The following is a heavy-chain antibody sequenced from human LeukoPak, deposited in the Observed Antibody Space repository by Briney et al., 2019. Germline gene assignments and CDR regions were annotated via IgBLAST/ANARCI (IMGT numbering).Heavy chain of an antibody. CDR3: AREIYGGSFDI. D-gene: IGHD4-23*01. J-gene: IGHJ3*02. CDR1: GGTFSSYA. Sequence: GASVKVSCKASGGTFSSYAISWVRQAPGQGLEWMGRIIPIFGTATYAQKFQGRVTITTDASTSTAYMELGSRRCEDTAVYYCAREIYGGSFDIGGQGTMVTVSS. CDR2: IIPIFGTA. V-gene: IGHV1-69*05.